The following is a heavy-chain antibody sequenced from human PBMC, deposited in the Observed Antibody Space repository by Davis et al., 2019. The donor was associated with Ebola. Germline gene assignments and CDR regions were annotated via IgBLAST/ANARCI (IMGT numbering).Heavy chain of an antibody. CDR3: ARDFDGGNYYFDY. Sequence: SVQVSCKTSGGSFRSYPIRWVRQAPRQGLEWMGGIIPIFDTPHYAQKFQGRITITADASTSTAYMELSSLRSEDTATYFCARDFDGGNYYFDYWGPGTPVTVSS. CDR1: GGSFRSYP. V-gene: IGHV1-69*13. J-gene: IGHJ4*02. CDR2: IIPIFDTP. D-gene: IGHD3-9*01.